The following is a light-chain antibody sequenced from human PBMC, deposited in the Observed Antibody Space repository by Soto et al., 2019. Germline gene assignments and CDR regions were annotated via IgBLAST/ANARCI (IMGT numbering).Light chain of an antibody. CDR3: SSYTSSSTRV. V-gene: IGLV2-14*01. J-gene: IGLJ3*02. Sequence: QSVLTQPASVSGSPEQSITISCSGTSSDVGGYNYVSWYQQHPGKAPKLMIYEVSNRTSGVSNRFSGSKSGNTASLTISGLQAEDEADYYCSSYTSSSTRVFGGGTKVTVL. CDR1: SSDVGGYNY. CDR2: EVS.